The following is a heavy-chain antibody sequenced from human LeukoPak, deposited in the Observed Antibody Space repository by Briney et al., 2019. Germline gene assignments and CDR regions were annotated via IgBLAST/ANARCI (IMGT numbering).Heavy chain of an antibody. V-gene: IGHV3-48*03. J-gene: IGHJ6*03. Sequence: PGGSLRLSCAASGFTFSSYEMNWVRQAPGKGLEWVSYISSSGSTIYYADSVKGRFTISRDNSKNTLYLQMNSLRAEDTAVYYCAKDPYESTPGVSPIQVLPHYYYYMDVWGKGTTVTVSS. CDR3: AKDPYESTPGVSPIQVLPHYYYYMDV. CDR2: ISSSGSTI. D-gene: IGHD3-22*01. CDR1: GFTFSSYE.